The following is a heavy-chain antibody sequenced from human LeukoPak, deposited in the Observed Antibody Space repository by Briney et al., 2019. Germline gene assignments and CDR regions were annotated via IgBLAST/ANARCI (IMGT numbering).Heavy chain of an antibody. CDR1: GYSFLDYW. D-gene: IGHD3-10*01. J-gene: IGHJ6*02. CDR3: AREGVRGVTTSYYYYGMDV. V-gene: IGHV3-11*01. Sequence: GESLKISCKGSGYSFLDYWIGWVRQAPGKGLGWVSDISSSVSTIYYADSVKGRFTISRDNAKNSLYLQMNSLRAEDTAVYYCAREGVRGVTTSYYYYGMDVWGQGTTVTVSS. CDR2: ISSSVSTI.